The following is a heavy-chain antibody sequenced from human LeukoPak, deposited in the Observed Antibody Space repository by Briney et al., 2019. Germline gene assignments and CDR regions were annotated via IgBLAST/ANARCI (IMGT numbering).Heavy chain of an antibody. Sequence: ASVKVSCKASGYTFTSYGISWVRQAPGQGLEWMGWISAYNGNTNYAQKLQGRATMTTDTSTSTAYMELRSLRSEDTAVYYCARDSSGYYWAYYYMDVWGKGTTVTVSS. CDR3: ARDSSGYYWAYYYMDV. J-gene: IGHJ6*03. CDR1: GYTFTSYG. CDR2: ISAYNGNT. V-gene: IGHV1-18*01. D-gene: IGHD3-22*01.